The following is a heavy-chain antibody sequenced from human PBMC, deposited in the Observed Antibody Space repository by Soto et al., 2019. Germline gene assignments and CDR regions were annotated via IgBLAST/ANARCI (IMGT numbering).Heavy chain of an antibody. D-gene: IGHD3-22*01. Sequence: PGGALRLFCAASWFPFRDYYIRWVRPAPGEGVGGGFYISSSSSYTNYADSVKGRFTISRDNAKNSLYLEMNSLRAEDTAVYYCARARRTESHYDSSGYTAEYLQYWGQGTLDTVSS. V-gene: IGHV3-11*05. CDR1: WFPFRDYY. J-gene: IGHJ1*01. CDR2: ISSSSSYT. CDR3: ARARRTESHYDSSGYTAEYLQY.